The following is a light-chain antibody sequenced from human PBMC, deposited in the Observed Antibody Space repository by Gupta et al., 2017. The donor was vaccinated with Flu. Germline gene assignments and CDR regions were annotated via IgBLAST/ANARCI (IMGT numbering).Light chain of an antibody. CDR2: DAS. J-gene: IGKJ4*01. Sequence: EIVLTQSPATLALSPGESATLSCRASQSVNYYLAWYQQRPGQAPRLLIYDASKRATGVPYRFSGSGSGTDFSLTSSSLEHEDFAVYYCQQRNDFFTFGGGTKLEIK. CDR3: QQRNDFFT. CDR1: QSVNYY. V-gene: IGKV3-11*01.